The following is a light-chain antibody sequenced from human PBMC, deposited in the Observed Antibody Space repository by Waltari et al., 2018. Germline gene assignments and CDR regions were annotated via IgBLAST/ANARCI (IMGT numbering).Light chain of an antibody. CDR3: EQYWDVPRT. Sequence: DIVLTQSPGTLSLSTGERAPFPCWATHCVSSGSLAWYQQKPGQDPRPLIHGASSRATGVPGRFSCSGAGTDVTLSINRQEAEDFAVYYCEQYWDVPRTCGQGTRLEIK. J-gene: IGKJ5*01. V-gene: IGKV3-20*01. CDR2: GAS. CDR1: HCVSSGS.